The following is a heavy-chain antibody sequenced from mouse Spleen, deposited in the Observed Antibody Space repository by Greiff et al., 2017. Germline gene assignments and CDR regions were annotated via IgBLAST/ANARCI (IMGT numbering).Heavy chain of an antibody. J-gene: IGHJ2*01. CDR3: ALITTVVATGFDY. CDR2: IDPSDSYT. V-gene: IGHV1-69*01. Sequence: QVHVKQPGAELVMPGASVKLSCKASGYTFTSYWMHWVKPRPGQGLEWIGEIDPSDSYTNYNQKFKGKATLTVDKSSSTAYMQLSSLTSEDSAVYYCALITTVVATGFDYWGQGTTLTVSS. D-gene: IGHD1-1*01. CDR1: GYTFTSYW.